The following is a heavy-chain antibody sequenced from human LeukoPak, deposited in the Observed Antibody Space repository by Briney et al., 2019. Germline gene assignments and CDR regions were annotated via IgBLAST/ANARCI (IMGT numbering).Heavy chain of an antibody. CDR2: ISGSGTNT. CDR3: AKDFRNCPGNDCYGWFDC. CDR1: GLTFSNYA. V-gene: IGHV3-23*01. D-gene: IGHD2-21*02. Sequence: PGGSLRLSCAASGLTFSNYAMSWVRQAPGKGLKWVSVISGSGTNTYYAESVKGRFTISRDNSKDTLYLQMNSLRAEDTATYFCAKDFRNCPGNDCYGWFDCWGQGTLVTVSS. J-gene: IGHJ5*01.